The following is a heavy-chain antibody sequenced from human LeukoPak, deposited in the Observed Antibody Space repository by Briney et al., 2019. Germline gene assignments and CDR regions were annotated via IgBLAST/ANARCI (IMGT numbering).Heavy chain of an antibody. CDR2: FDPEDGET. Sequence: ASVKVSCKVSGYTLTELSMHWVRQAPGKGLELMGGFDPEDGETIYAQKFQGRVTMTEDTSTDTAYMELSSLRSEDTAVYYCATGLFFQVDTAMATVPYFDYWGQGTLVTVSS. D-gene: IGHD5-18*01. J-gene: IGHJ4*02. V-gene: IGHV1-24*01. CDR1: GYTLTELS. CDR3: ATGLFFQVDTAMATVPYFDY.